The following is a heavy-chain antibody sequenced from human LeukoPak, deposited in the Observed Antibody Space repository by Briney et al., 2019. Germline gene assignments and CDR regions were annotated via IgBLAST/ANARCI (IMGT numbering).Heavy chain of an antibody. CDR1: GFTFSSYA. CDR3: ARDRDRDYGSGSYFLWYFDL. V-gene: IGHV3-64*01. D-gene: IGHD3-10*01. CDR2: ISSNGGST. Sequence: GGSLRLSCAASGFTFSSYAMHWVRQAPGKGLEYVSAISSNGGSTYYANSVKGRFTISRDNSMNTLYLQMGSLRAEDLAVYYCARDRDRDYGSGSYFLWYFDLWGRGTLVTVSS. J-gene: IGHJ2*01.